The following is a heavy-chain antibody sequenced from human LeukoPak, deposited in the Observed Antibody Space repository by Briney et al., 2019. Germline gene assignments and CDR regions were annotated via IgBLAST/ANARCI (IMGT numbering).Heavy chain of an antibody. CDR2: IYYSGST. Sequence: SETLSLTCTVSGGSISSSSYYWGWIRQPPGKGLEWIGSIYYSGSTYYNPSLKSRVTISVDTSKNQFPLKLSSVTAADTAVYYCARAERIAVAGTPNWFNPWGQGTLVTVSS. CDR1: GGSISSSSYY. V-gene: IGHV4-39*06. CDR3: ARAERIAVAGTPNWFNP. J-gene: IGHJ5*02. D-gene: IGHD6-19*01.